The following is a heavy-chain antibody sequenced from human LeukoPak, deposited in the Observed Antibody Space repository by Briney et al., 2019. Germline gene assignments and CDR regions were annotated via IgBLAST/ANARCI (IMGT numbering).Heavy chain of an antibody. V-gene: IGHV4-4*02. CDR1: GGSISSSNW. D-gene: IGHD6-13*01. Sequence: PSETLSLTCAVSGGSISSSNWWSWVRQPPGKGLEWIGEIYHSGSTNYNPSLKSRVTISVDKSKNQFSLKLSSVTAADTAVYYCAIKSGIAAAGPFDPWGQGTLVTVSS. CDR3: AIKSGIAAAGPFDP. CDR2: IYHSGST. J-gene: IGHJ5*02.